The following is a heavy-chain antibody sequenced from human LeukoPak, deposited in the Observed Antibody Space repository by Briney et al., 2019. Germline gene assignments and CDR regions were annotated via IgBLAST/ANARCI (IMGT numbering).Heavy chain of an antibody. CDR2: INPNNGGT. J-gene: IGHJ6*03. CDR1: GYTFTGYY. D-gene: IGHD6-13*01. CDR3: ARDKRHSSSWYYYYYYMDV. V-gene: IGHV1-2*02. Sequence: ASVKVSCKASGYTFTGYYMHWVRQAPGQGLEWMVWINPNNGGTNYAQKFQGRVTMTRDTSISTAYMELSRLRSDDTAVYYCARDKRHSSSWYYYYYYMDVWGKGTTVTVSS.